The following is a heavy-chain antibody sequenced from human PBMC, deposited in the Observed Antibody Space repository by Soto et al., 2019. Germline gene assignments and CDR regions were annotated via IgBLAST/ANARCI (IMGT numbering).Heavy chain of an antibody. CDR1: GGSISSSSYY. J-gene: IGHJ5*02. CDR3: ARHRAPITMIVVAQGNWFDP. Sequence: QLQLQESGPGLVKPSETLSLTCTVSGGSISSSSYYWGWIRQPPGKGLEWIGSIYYSGSTYYNPSLKSRVTISVDTSKNQFSLKLSSVTAADTAVYYCARHRAPITMIVVAQGNWFDPWGQGTLVTVSS. D-gene: IGHD3-22*01. V-gene: IGHV4-39*01. CDR2: IYYSGST.